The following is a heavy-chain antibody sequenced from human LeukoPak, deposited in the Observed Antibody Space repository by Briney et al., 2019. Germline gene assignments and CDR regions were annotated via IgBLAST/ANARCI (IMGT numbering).Heavy chain of an antibody. CDR3: ASLWFDSSGYYYDY. CDR1: GGSFSGYY. CDR2: INHSGST. V-gene: IGHV4-34*01. J-gene: IGHJ4*02. Sequence: PSETLSLTCAVYGGSFSGYYWSWIRQPPGKGLEWIGEINHSGSTNYNPPLKSRVTISVDTSKNQFSLKLSSVTAADTAVYYCASLWFDSSGYYYDYWGQGTLVTVSS. D-gene: IGHD3-22*01.